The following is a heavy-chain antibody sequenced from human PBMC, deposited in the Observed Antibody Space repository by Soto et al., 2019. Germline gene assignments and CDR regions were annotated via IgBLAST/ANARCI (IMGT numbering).Heavy chain of an antibody. Sequence: PGGSLRLSCAASGFTFSSYAMSWVRQAPGKGLEWVSAISGSGGSTYYADSVKGRFTISRDNSKNTLYLQMNSLRAEDTAVYYCAKDRSPLPRRYYYYYGMDVWGQGTTVTVSS. CDR2: ISGSGGST. CDR3: AKDRSPLPRRYYYYYGMDV. J-gene: IGHJ6*02. V-gene: IGHV3-23*01. CDR1: GFTFSSYA.